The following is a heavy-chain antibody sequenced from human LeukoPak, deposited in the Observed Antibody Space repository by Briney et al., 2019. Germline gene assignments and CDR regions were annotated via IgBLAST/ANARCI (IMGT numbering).Heavy chain of an antibody. J-gene: IGHJ4*02. D-gene: IGHD3-3*01. CDR3: ARRSGLDY. CDR2: ISYSGSTT. CDR1: GFTFTNFE. Sequence: GGSLRLSCAASGFTFTNFEMNWVRQAPGKGLEWVSCISYSGSTTSYADSVKGRFTISRDNAKNSLYLQMNSLRAEDTAVYYCARRSGLDYWGQGTLVTVSS. V-gene: IGHV3-48*03.